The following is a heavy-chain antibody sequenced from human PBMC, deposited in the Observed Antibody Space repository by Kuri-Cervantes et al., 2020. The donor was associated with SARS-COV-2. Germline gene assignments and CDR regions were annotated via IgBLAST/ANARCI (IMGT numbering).Heavy chain of an antibody. J-gene: IGHJ6*02. D-gene: IGHD2-2*02. V-gene: IGHV3-48*01. CDR2: ISSSSSTI. CDR1: GFTFSSYS. CDR3: ARDWAGYCSSTSCYSYCYYGMDV. Sequence: GESLKISCAASGFTFSSYSMNWVRQAPGKGLEWVSYISSSSSTIYYADSVKGRFTISRDNAKNSLYLQMNSLRAEDTAVYYCARDWAGYCSSTSCYSYCYYGMDVWGQGTTVTVSS.